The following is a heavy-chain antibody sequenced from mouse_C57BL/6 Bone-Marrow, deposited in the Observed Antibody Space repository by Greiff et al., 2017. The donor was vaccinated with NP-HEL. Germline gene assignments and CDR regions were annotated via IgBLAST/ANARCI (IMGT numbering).Heavy chain of an antibody. CDR2: INPNNGGT. CDR3: ARFDDYDGYAMDY. Sequence: VQLQQSGPELVKPGASVKISCKASGYTFTDYYMNWVKQSHGKSLEWIGDINPNNGGTSYNQKFKGKATLTVDKSSSTAYMELRSLTSEDSAVYYCARFDDYDGYAMDYWGQGTSVTVSS. J-gene: IGHJ4*01. V-gene: IGHV1-26*01. D-gene: IGHD2-4*01. CDR1: GYTFTDYY.